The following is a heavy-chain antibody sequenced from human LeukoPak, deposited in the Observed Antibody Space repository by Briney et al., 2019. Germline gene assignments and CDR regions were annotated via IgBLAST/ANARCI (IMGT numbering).Heavy chain of an antibody. CDR2: IIPIFGTA. CDR1: GGTFSSYA. J-gene: IGHJ5*02. V-gene: IGHV1-69*13. CDR3: ARVGGCSSTCCYEGWFDP. D-gene: IGHD2-2*01. Sequence: ASVKVSCKASGGTFSSYAISWVRQAPGQGLEWMGGIIPIFGTANYAQKFQGRVTITADESTSTAYMELSSLRSEDTAVYYCARVGGCSSTCCYEGWFDPWGQGTLVTVSS.